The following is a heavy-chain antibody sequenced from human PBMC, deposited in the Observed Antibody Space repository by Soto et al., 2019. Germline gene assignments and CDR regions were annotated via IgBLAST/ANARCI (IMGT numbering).Heavy chain of an antibody. V-gene: IGHV1-24*01. CDR1: GYTLTELS. CDR3: ARHGITGSYYDAFDI. D-gene: IGHD1-26*01. CDR2: FDPEGGET. J-gene: IGHJ3*02. Sequence: ASVKVSCKVSGYTLTELSMHWVRQAPGKGLEWMGGFDPEGGETIYAQKFQGRVTMTEDTSTDTAYMELSSLRSEDTAVYYCARHGITGSYYDAFDIWGQGTMVTVSS.